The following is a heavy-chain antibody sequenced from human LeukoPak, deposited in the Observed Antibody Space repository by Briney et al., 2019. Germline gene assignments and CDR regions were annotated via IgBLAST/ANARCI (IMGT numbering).Heavy chain of an antibody. CDR1: GGSISSSNW. V-gene: IGHV4-4*02. Sequence: SETLSLTCAVSGGSISSSNWWGWVGQPPGKGLEWIGEIYHSGSTNYNPSLKRRVTISVDNSKNQFSLKLNSVTAAATAAYYCATSSGWYLQIAYSGQGTLVTVSS. D-gene: IGHD6-19*01. CDR2: IYHSGST. J-gene: IGHJ4*02. CDR3: ATSSGWYLQIAY.